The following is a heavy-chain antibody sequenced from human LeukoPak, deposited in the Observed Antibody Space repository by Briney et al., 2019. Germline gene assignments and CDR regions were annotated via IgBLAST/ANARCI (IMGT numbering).Heavy chain of an antibody. V-gene: IGHV4-38-2*01. D-gene: IGHD3-22*01. J-gene: IGHJ5*02. CDR1: GYSISSGYY. Sequence: SETLSLTCAVSGYSISSGYYWVWIRQPPGKGLEWIGSVYHSGSTYYNPSLKSRVTISVDTSKNQFSLKLSSVAAADTAVYYCARHGNYYDTSQSDPWGQGTLVTVSS. CDR2: VYHSGST. CDR3: ARHGNYYDTSQSDP.